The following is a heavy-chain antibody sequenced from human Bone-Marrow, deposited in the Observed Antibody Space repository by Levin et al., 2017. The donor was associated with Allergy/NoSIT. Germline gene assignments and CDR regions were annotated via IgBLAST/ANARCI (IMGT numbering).Heavy chain of an antibody. J-gene: IGHJ3*02. Sequence: PGGSLRLSCAASGFTFSSYGMHWVRQAPGKGLEWVAVIWYDGSNKYYADSVKGRFTISRDNSKNTLYLQMNSLRAEDTAVYYCARDSKQWLVQGAFDIWGQGTMVTVSS. V-gene: IGHV3-33*01. CDR2: IWYDGSNK. D-gene: IGHD6-19*01. CDR3: ARDSKQWLVQGAFDI. CDR1: GFTFSSYG.